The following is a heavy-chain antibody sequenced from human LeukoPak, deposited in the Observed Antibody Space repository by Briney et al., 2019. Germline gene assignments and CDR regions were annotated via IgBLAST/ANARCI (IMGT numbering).Heavy chain of an antibody. D-gene: IGHD3-22*01. CDR2: INHSGST. V-gene: IGHV4-34*01. J-gene: IGHJ4*02. CDR1: GGSFSGYY. Sequence: PSETLSLTCAVYGGSFSGYYWSWIRQPPGKELEWIGEINHSGSTNYNPSLKSRVTISVDTSKNQFSLKLSSVTAADTAVYYCARPRKKYDSSGYYYGYWGQGTLVTVSS. CDR3: ARPRKKYDSSGYYYGY.